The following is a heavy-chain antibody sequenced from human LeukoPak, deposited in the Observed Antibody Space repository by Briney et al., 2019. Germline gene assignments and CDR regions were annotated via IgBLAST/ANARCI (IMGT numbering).Heavy chain of an antibody. D-gene: IGHD6-13*01. CDR1: GGTFSSYT. V-gene: IGHV1-69*02. Sequence: SVKVSCKASGGTFSSYTISWVRQAPGQGLEWMGRIIPILGIANYAQKFQGRVTITADKSTSTAYMELSSLKSEDTAVYYCARVSAAGTGLGAFDIWGQGTMVTVSS. J-gene: IGHJ3*02. CDR3: ARVSAAGTGLGAFDI. CDR2: IIPILGIA.